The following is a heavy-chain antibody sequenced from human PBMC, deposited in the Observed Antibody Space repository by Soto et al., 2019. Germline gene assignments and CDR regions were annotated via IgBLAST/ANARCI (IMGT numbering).Heavy chain of an antibody. CDR1: ALTFSGSA. J-gene: IGHJ3*02. Sequence: GGSRRLSCAASALTFSGSAMHWGRQASGQGLEWVGRIRSQANSYATAYAASVKGRFTISRDDSKNTAYLQMNSLTTEDTAVSYCTRKALVDMCDPGTMVTISS. CDR2: IRSQANSYAT. CDR3: TRKALVDM. V-gene: IGHV3-73*01.